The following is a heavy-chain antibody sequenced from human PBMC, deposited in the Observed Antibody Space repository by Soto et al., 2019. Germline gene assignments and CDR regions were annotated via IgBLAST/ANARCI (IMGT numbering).Heavy chain of an antibody. CDR1: GYTFITYG. Sequence: QVQLVQSGAEVKEPGASVKVSCKASGYTFITYGMSWVRQAPGQGLDWMGWISTYNGDTKYADRHQGRVNSTTDTTTDTANMELRSQRSDDRAVYYCASGPTDYYDKSGDSSLDSWGQGTLVTVSS. D-gene: IGHD3-22*01. J-gene: IGHJ5*02. CDR3: ASGPTDYYDKSGDSSLDS. CDR2: ISTYNGDT. V-gene: IGHV1-18*01.